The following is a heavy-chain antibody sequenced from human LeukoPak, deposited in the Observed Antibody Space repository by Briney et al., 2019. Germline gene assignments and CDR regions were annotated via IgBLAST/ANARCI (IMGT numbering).Heavy chain of an antibody. Sequence: GRSLRLSCAASGFTFDDYAMHWVRQAPGKGLEWVSGISWNSGSIGYADSVKGRFTISRDNAKNSLYLQMNSLRAEDTALYYCAKLGVTTVTQKDYWGQGTLVTVSS. CDR3: AKLGVTTVTQKDY. D-gene: IGHD4-17*01. J-gene: IGHJ4*02. CDR1: GFTFDDYA. CDR2: ISWNSGSI. V-gene: IGHV3-9*01.